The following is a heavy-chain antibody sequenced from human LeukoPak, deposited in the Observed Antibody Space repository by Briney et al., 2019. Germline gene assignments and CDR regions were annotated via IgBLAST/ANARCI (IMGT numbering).Heavy chain of an antibody. D-gene: IGHD6-6*01. J-gene: IGHJ4*02. CDR1: GYTFTGYN. Sequence: ASVKVSCKASGYTFTGYNMHWVRQPPGQGLEWMGWINPNSGGTNYAQKFQGRVTMTRYTSISTAYMELSRLRSDDTAVYYCGRGLRIADRLVDYWGQGTLVTVSS. CDR2: INPNSGGT. CDR3: GRGLRIADRLVDY. V-gene: IGHV1-2*02.